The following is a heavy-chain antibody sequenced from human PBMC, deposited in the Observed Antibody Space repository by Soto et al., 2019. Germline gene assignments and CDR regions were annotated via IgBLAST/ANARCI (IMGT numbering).Heavy chain of an antibody. J-gene: IGHJ4*02. D-gene: IGHD1-1*01. CDR3: AKQASDWNDHFDS. CDR2: ISYDGTDE. CDR1: GFSFSSYG. V-gene: IGHV3-30*18. Sequence: QVQLVESGGGVVQPGRSLRLSCAASGFSFSSYGMHWVRQAPGKGLEWVAMISYDGTDEYYADSVKGRFTISRDNSKNAVYLQMNSLRAEDTAVYYCAKQASDWNDHFDSWGQGTLVTVSS.